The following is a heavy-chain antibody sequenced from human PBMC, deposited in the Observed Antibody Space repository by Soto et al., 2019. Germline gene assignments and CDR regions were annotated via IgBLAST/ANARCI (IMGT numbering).Heavy chain of an antibody. CDR3: ARDDRRALAGDNWFDP. V-gene: IGHV1-18*01. Sequence: QVQLVQSGAEVKNPGASVRVSCKTSGYTFNNYGISWVRQAPGQGLEWMGWISADNGHTNFTQKVQGRVTMTTDTSTSTAHMELRSLRADDTAVYYCARDDRRALAGDNWFDPWGQGTLVTVSS. CDR2: ISADNGHT. J-gene: IGHJ5*02. CDR1: GYTFNNYG. D-gene: IGHD6-19*01.